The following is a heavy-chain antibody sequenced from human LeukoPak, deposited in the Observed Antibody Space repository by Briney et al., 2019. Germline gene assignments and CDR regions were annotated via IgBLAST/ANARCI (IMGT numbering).Heavy chain of an antibody. V-gene: IGHV3-23*01. CDR1: GFTFSSYA. D-gene: IGHD3-22*01. Sequence: GGSLRLSCAASGFTFSSYAMSWVRQAPGKGLEWVSAISGSGGSTYYADSVKGRFTISRDNSKNTLYPQMNSLRAEDTAVYYCAKTYYYDSSGYSPPDAFDIWGQGTMVTVSS. CDR3: AKTYYYDSSGYSPPDAFDI. CDR2: ISGSGGST. J-gene: IGHJ3*02.